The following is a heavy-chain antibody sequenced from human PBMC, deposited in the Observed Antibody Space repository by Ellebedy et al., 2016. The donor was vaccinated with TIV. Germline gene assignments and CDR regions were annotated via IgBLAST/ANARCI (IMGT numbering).Heavy chain of an antibody. J-gene: IGHJ3*02. D-gene: IGHD3-3*01. CDR1: GDSISSYY. CDR2: IYYSGGA. V-gene: IGHV4-59*08. Sequence: MPSETLSLTCTVSGDSISSYYWSWIRQPPGKGLDWIGHIYYSGGAKYNPSLKSRVTISVDTSKNQFSLKLSSVTAADTAVYYCVRPRSGYFAFDIWGQGTMVTVSS. CDR3: VRPRSGYFAFDI.